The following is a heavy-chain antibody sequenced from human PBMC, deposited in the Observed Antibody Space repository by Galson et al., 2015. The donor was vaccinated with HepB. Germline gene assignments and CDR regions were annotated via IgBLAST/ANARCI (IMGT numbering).Heavy chain of an antibody. Sequence: SVKVSCKASGYTFTSYGISRVRQAPGQGLEWMGWISAYNGNTDYAHNLQDRVTMTTDTSTSTAYMELRSLRSDDTAVYYCARDRGYNWNYALYYFDYWGQGTLVTVSS. D-gene: IGHD1-7*01. CDR2: ISAYNGNT. J-gene: IGHJ4*02. V-gene: IGHV1-18*01. CDR3: ARDRGYNWNYALYYFDY. CDR1: GYTFTSYG.